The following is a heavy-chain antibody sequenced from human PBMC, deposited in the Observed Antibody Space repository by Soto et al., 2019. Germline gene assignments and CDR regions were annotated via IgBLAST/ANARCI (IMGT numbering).Heavy chain of an antibody. V-gene: IGHV4-4*02. Sequence: PSETPSLTCAVSGYSISRSYWWSWVRQFPGKGLEWIGEIYHSGSTIYNPSLQSRVTLSVGKSKNEFSLKMSSVTAADTAVYYCTSKFGQLLADAFDIWGQGTMVTVSS. D-gene: IGHD3-10*01. CDR3: TSKFGQLLADAFDI. CDR2: IYHSGST. CDR1: GYSISRSYW. J-gene: IGHJ3*02.